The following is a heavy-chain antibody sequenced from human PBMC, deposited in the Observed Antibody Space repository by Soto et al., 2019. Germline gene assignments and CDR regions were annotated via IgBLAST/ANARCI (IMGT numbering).Heavy chain of an antibody. Sequence: ARCWLQQSQKQGLEWMGGVIPILGIANFAQKFQGRVTMTADKSTSTAYMELSSLRSEDTAVYYCAKAGWHYDNGTCGRDSWGPAITVTSP. D-gene: IGHD3-22*01. V-gene: IGHV1-69*17. J-gene: IGHJ6*02. CDR1: A. CDR2: VIPILGIA. CDR3: AKAGWHYDNGTCGRDS.